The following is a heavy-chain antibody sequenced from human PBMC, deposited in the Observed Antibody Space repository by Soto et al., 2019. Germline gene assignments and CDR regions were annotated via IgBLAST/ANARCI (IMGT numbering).Heavy chain of an antibody. J-gene: IGHJ3*02. D-gene: IGHD3-22*01. CDR1: GFTFSSYA. CDR2: ISGSGGST. CDR3: AKAPTYYCDSSGPKGDAFDI. V-gene: IGHV3-23*01. Sequence: GGSLRLSCAASGFTFSSYAMSWVRQAPGKGLEWVSAISGSGGSTYYADSVKGRFTISRDNSKNTLYLQMNSLRAEDTAVYYFAKAPTYYCDSSGPKGDAFDIWGHGTMVTVSS.